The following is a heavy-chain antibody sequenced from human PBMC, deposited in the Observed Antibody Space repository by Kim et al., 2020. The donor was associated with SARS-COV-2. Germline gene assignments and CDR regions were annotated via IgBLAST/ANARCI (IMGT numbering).Heavy chain of an antibody. CDR2: INTNTGNP. CDR1: GYTFTSYA. CDR3: AIPDIVVVPAAKGTAFDI. V-gene: IGHV7-4-1*02. J-gene: IGHJ3*02. Sequence: ASVKVSCKASGYTFTSYAMNWVRQAPGQGLEWMGWINTNTGNPTYVQGFTGRFVFSLDTSVSTAYLQISSLKAEDTAVYYCAIPDIVVVPAAKGTAFDIWGQGTMVTVSS. D-gene: IGHD2-2*01.